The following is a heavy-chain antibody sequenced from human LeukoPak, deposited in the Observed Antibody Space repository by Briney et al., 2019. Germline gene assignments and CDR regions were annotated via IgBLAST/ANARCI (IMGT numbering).Heavy chain of an antibody. D-gene: IGHD6-19*01. CDR2: IHDTGST. CDR1: GSSVSTFY. Sequence: SETLSLTCTVSGSSVSTFYWSWLRQSPGTGREWIGFIHDTGSTAYNPSLKSRVTISLETSKNQLSLMLTSVTAADTAMYYCARGSSDVYWYLDVWGRGTLVTVSS. V-gene: IGHV4-59*02. J-gene: IGHJ2*01. CDR3: ARGSSDVYWYLDV.